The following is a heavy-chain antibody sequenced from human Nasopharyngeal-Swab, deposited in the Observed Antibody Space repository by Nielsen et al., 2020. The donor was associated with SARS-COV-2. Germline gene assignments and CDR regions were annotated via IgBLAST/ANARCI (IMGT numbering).Heavy chain of an antibody. CDR2: IYYSGST. CDR1: GGSISSSSYY. J-gene: IGHJ6*02. Sequence: SETLSLTCTVSGGSISSSSYYWGWIRQPPGKGLEWIGSIYYSGSTNYNPSLKSRVTISVDTSKNQFSLKLSSVTAADTAVYYCARTNMVRGVIYYYYGMDVWGQGTTVTVSS. D-gene: IGHD3-10*01. CDR3: ARTNMVRGVIYYYYGMDV. V-gene: IGHV4-39*07.